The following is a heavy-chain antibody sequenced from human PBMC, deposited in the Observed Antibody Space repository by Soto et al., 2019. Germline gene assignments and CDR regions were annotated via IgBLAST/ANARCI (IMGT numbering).Heavy chain of an antibody. V-gene: IGHV1-18*01. CDR2: ISAYNGNT. Sequence: APVDVSCKASCYTFTSYGISWVRQAPGQGLELMGWISAYNGNTNYAQKLQGRVTMTTDTSTSTAYMELRSLRSDDTAVYYCARDTYCSSTSCRNNYYYYYGMDVWGQGTTVTVSS. CDR1: CYTFTSYG. CDR3: ARDTYCSSTSCRNNYYYYYGMDV. D-gene: IGHD2-2*01. J-gene: IGHJ6*02.